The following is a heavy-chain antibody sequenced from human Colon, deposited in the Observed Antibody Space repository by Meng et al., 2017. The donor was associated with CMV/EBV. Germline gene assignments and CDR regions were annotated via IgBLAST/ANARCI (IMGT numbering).Heavy chain of an antibody. V-gene: IGHV3-30-3*01. CDR3: ARDPGYGTREVTA. J-gene: IGHJ4*02. CDR1: GFTFSSIA. D-gene: IGHD5-18*01. CDR2: IAYDGISK. Sequence: ASGFTFSSIAMHWVRQAPGKGLQWVAVIAYDGISKYYAESVKGRFTISRDNAKNSLFLQMNSLRADDTAVYYCARDPGYGTREVTAWGQGTLVTVSS.